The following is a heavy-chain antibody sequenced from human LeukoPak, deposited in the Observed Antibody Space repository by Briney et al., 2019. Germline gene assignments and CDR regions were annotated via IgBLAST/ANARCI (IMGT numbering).Heavy chain of an antibody. D-gene: IGHD4-17*01. Sequence: PGGSLRLSCAASGFTFSSYAMSWVRQAPGRGLEWVSAISGSGGSTYYADSVKGRFTISRDNSKNTLYLQMNSLRAEDTAVYYCAKESTVTTRSSYGYWGQGTLVTVSS. J-gene: IGHJ4*02. V-gene: IGHV3-23*01. CDR2: ISGSGGST. CDR1: GFTFSSYA. CDR3: AKESTVTTRSSYGY.